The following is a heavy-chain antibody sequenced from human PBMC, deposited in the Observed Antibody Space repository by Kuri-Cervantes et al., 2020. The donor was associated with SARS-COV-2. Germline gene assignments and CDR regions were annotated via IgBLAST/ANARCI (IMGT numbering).Heavy chain of an antibody. V-gene: IGHV4-34*01. J-gene: IGHJ5*02. Sequence: SQTLSLTCGVYGGSFSDYYWTWIRQPPMKGLEWIGEIKHTGSATYNPSLKSRVTISVDTSKNLFSLKLTSVTAADTAVYFCARGVITIYGFLVLLPAPGWLDPWGQGTLVTVSS. D-gene: IGHD3-3*01. CDR1: GGSFSDYY. CDR2: IKHTGSA. CDR3: ARGVITIYGFLVLLPAPGWLDP.